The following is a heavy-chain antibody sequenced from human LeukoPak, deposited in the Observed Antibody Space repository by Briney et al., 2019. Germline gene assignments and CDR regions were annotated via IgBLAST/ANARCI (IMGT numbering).Heavy chain of an antibody. CDR2: ISSSGSTI. CDR1: GFTFRDYG. D-gene: IGHD3-10*02. CDR3: AELGITMIGGV. J-gene: IGHJ6*04. V-gene: IGHV3-48*04. Sequence: GGSLRLSCVVSGFTFRDYGVGWVRQAPGKGLEWVSYISSSGSTIYYADSVKGRFTISRDNAKNSLYLQMNSLRAEDTAVYYCAELGITMIGGVWGKGTTVTISS.